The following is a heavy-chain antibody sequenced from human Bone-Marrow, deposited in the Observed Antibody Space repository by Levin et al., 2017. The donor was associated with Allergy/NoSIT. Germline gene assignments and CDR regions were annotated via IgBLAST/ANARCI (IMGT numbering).Heavy chain of an antibody. Sequence: ASVKVSCKASGYTFTGYYMHWVRQAPGQGLEWMGWINPNSGGTNYAQKFQGRVTMTRDTSISTAYMELSRLRSDDTAVYYCARDREKQWLVRGRVFDYWGQGTLVTVSS. V-gene: IGHV1-2*02. D-gene: IGHD6-19*01. CDR3: ARDREKQWLVRGRVFDY. CDR2: INPNSGGT. J-gene: IGHJ4*02. CDR1: GYTFTGYY.